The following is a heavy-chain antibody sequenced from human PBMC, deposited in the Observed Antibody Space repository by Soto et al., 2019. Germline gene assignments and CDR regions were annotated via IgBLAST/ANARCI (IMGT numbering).Heavy chain of an antibody. Sequence: PSETLSLTCTVSGGSISSYYWSWIRQPPGKGLEWIGYIYYSRSTNYNPSLKSRVTISVDTSKNQFSLKLSSVTAADTAVYYCARAGRWLQLNYWGQGTLVTVS. CDR1: GGSISSYY. V-gene: IGHV4-59*01. D-gene: IGHD5-12*01. CDR3: ARAGRWLQLNY. J-gene: IGHJ4*02. CDR2: IYYSRST.